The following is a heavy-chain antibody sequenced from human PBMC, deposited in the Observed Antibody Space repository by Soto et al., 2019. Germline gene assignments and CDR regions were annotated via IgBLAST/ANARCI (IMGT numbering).Heavy chain of an antibody. Sequence: GGSLRLSCAASGFTFSSYAMSWVRQAPGKGLEWVSAISGSGGSTYYADSVKGRFTISRDNSKNTLYLQMNSLRAEDTAVYYCATNDPDCSGGSCYAPWGQGTLVTVSS. CDR2: ISGSGGST. CDR1: GFTFSSYA. CDR3: ATNDPDCSGGSCYAP. J-gene: IGHJ5*02. D-gene: IGHD2-15*01. V-gene: IGHV3-23*01.